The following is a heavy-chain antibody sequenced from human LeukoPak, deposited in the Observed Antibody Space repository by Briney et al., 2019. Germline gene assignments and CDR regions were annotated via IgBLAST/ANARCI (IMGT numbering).Heavy chain of an antibody. Sequence: KFQGRVTITRDTSASTAYMELSSLRSEDTAVYYCARGGSAFDIWGQGTMVTVSS. CDR3: ARGGSAFDI. J-gene: IGHJ3*02. V-gene: IGHV1-3*01. D-gene: IGHD6-13*01.